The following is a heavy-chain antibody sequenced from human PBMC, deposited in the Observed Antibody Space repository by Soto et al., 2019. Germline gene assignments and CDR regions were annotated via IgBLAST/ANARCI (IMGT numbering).Heavy chain of an antibody. J-gene: IGHJ4*02. CDR2: IYHSGTA. Sequence: SETLSLTCLVSGQYIKSNFWWAWVRQSPGKDLEWIGEIYHSGTAIYTPSLKNRVTLSLDESKNEFSLNMNSVTAADTAVYYCASYDYDNNMYSIDQWGQGALVTVSS. V-gene: IGHV4-4*02. CDR1: GQYIKSNFW. CDR3: ASYDYDNNMYSIDQ. D-gene: IGHD3-22*01.